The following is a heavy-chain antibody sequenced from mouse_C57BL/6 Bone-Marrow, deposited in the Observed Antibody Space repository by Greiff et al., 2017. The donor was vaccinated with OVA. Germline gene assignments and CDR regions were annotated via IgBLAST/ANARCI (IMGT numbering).Heavy chain of an antibody. V-gene: IGHV1-52*01. CDR2: IDPSDSET. J-gene: IGHJ3*01. D-gene: IGHD2-3*01. Sequence: VQLQQPGAELVRPGSSVKLSCKASGYTFTSYWMHWVKQRPIQGLEWIGNIDPSDSETHYNQKFKDKATLTVDKSSSTAYMQLSSLTSEDSAVYYCARCGGYYYFAYWGQGTLVTVSA. CDR3: ARCGGYYYFAY. CDR1: GYTFTSYW.